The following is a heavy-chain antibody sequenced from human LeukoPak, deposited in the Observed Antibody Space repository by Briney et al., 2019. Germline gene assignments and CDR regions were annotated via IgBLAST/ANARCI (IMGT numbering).Heavy chain of an antibody. J-gene: IGHJ6*03. Sequence: SETLSLTCTVSGGSISSSSYYWGWIRQPPGKGLEWIGGIYYSGSTYYNPSLKSRVTISVDTSKNQFSLKLSSVTAADTAVYYCASFSASYYYYYMDVWGKGTTVTVSS. CDR3: ASFSASYYYYYMDV. CDR2: IYYSGST. V-gene: IGHV4-39*01. D-gene: IGHD3-10*01. CDR1: GGSISSSSYY.